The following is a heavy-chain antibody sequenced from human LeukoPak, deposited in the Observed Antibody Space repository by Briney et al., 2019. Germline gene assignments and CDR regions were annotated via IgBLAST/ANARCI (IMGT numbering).Heavy chain of an antibody. J-gene: IGHJ4*02. CDR3: TTGTWIQLWLADY. V-gene: IGHV3-15*01. CDR2: IKGKAEGGTT. CDR1: GFTVSSNY. Sequence: KTAGSLRLSCAVSGFTVSSNYRRWVRQAPGKGLEWVGHIKGKAEGGTTDYAPPVQGRFPISRDDSKNTLYLQMNSLKTEDTAVYYCTTGTWIQLWLADYWGQGTLVSVSS. D-gene: IGHD5-18*01.